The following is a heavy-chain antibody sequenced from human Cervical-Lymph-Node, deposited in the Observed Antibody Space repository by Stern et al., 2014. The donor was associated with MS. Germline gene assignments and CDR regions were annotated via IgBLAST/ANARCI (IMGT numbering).Heavy chain of an antibody. CDR1: GFTFSSYG. J-gene: IGHJ4*02. Sequence: VQLEESGGGVVQPGRSLRLSCAASGFTFSSYGMHWVRQAPGKGLEWVAVIWYDGSNKYYADSVKGRFTISRDNSKNTRYLQMTSLRAEDTAVYYCARGPPYYFDYWGQGTLVTVSS. V-gene: IGHV3-33*01. CDR3: ARGPPYYFDY. CDR2: IWYDGSNK.